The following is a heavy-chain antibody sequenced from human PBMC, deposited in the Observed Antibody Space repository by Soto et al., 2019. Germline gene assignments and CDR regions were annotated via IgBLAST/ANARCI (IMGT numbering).Heavy chain of an antibody. D-gene: IGHD2-21*02. CDR1: GFSFSSLA. J-gene: IGHJ4*02. Sequence: GSLRRSCAASGFSFSSLAMSWVLQAPWKGLEWVSSISGRGVDTLYADSVKGRFTISRDNSRNTLYLQVNSLRAEDTAVYYCAKDQTDVTLFDYWGQGTLVTVSS. CDR2: ISGRGVDT. V-gene: IGHV3-23*01. CDR3: AKDQTDVTLFDY.